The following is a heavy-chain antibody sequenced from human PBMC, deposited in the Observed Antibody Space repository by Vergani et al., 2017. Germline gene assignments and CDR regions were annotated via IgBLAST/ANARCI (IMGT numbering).Heavy chain of an antibody. Sequence: QVQLVESGGGVVQRGGSLKLSCATSGFTLSNYDMQWIRQGPGKGLEFVAFIQFDGSNQYYADSVKGRFTLSRYFAKNTLYLQMNRLRTDDTATYYCVKHFRGWGIDYWGQGTQVIVSS. CDR2: IQFDGSNQ. CDR1: GFTLSNYD. V-gene: IGHV3-30*02. J-gene: IGHJ4*02. CDR3: VKHFRGWGIDY. D-gene: IGHD3-16*01.